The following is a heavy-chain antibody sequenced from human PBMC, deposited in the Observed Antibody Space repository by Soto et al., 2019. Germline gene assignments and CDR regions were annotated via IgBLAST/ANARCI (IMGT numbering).Heavy chain of an antibody. CDR1: GFSLSTSGMC. Sequence: GSGPTLVNPTQTLTLTCTFSGFSLSTSGMCVSWIRQPPGKGLEWIGYIYYSGSTNYNPSLKSRVTISVDTSKNQFSLKLSSVTAADTAVYYCARAVTNGDLNYYYYYGMDVWGQGTTVTVSS. CDR2: IYYSGST. D-gene: IGHD4-17*01. CDR3: ARAVTNGDLNYYYYYGMDV. V-gene: IGHV4-61*08. J-gene: IGHJ6*02.